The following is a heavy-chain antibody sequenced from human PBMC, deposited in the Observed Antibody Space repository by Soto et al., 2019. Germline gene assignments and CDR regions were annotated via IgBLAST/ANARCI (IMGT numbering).Heavy chain of an antibody. CDR1: GFTFDDYA. D-gene: IGHD5-12*01. CDR3: AKDRQYSGYEHAFDI. Sequence: GGSLRLSCAASGFTFDDYAMHWVRQAPGKGLGWVSGISWNSGSIGYGDSVKGRFTISSDNAKNSLYLQMNSLRAEDTALYYCAKDRQYSGYEHAFDISRQGTMVTVSS. V-gene: IGHV3-9*01. J-gene: IGHJ3*02. CDR2: ISWNSGSI.